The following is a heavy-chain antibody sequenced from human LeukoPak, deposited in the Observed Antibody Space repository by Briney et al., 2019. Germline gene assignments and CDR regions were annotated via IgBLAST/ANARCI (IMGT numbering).Heavy chain of an antibody. Sequence: GGSLRLSCAASGFTVNSTYAMSWVRQAPGKGLEWVSAIGGSGVGTYYADSVKGRFTISRDNSQNTLSLQMNSLRVEDTAVYYCAKRRFGELPYDAFDIWGQGTMVTVSS. J-gene: IGHJ3*02. CDR3: AKRRFGELPYDAFDI. D-gene: IGHD3-10*01. CDR1: GFTVNSTYA. V-gene: IGHV3-23*01. CDR2: IGGSGVGT.